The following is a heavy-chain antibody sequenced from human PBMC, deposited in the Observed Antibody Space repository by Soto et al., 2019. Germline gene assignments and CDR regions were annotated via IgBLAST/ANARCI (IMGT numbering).Heavy chain of an antibody. CDR1: GDXFDMYW. V-gene: IGHV5-51*01. D-gene: IGHD5-12*01. CDR2: IYPGDSET. CDR3: ARHRRAIVASTDPLHI. J-gene: IGHJ3*02. Sequence: EXLKISCQFSGDXFDMYWIAWVRHTPGRGLEFIGIIYPGDSETKYSPSFQGRVNISSERSTKTDYLQLSGLKASETATYYCARHRRAIVASTDPLHIWGQGTKGTVSS.